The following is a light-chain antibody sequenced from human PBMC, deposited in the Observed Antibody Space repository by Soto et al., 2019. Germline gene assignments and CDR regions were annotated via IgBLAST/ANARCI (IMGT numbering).Light chain of an antibody. CDR3: LQDVTYPLT. J-gene: IGKJ1*01. V-gene: IGKV1-6*01. CDR1: QAIRTS. CDR2: DAS. Sequence: ANQMTQSPSSLSASAGDKVTITCRASQAIRTSLVWYQQKSGKAPSLLIADASSRHSGVPSRFSGSGFGTDFNLTINGRQPEDFGTYYCLQDVTYPLTFGQGTRVDIK.